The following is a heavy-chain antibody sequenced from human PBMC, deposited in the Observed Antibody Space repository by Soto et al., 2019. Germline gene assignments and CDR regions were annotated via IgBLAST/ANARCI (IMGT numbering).Heavy chain of an antibody. CDR3: ARGGHVVVVTAALDY. V-gene: IGHV1-46*01. CDR2: VNPSGGHT. D-gene: IGHD2-21*02. J-gene: IGHJ4*02. CDR1: GDTFTDYY. Sequence: QVQLMQSGAEVKKPGASVKVSCKASGDTFTDYYIHWVRQAPGQGLEWMGTVNPSGGHTTYAQHFPCRVTXTRXXSXSTLYMELTSLTSDDTAIYYCARGGHVVVVTAALDYWGQGTLVTVSS.